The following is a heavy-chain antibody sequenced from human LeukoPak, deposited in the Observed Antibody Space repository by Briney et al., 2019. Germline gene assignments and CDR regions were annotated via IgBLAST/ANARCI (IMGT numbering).Heavy chain of an antibody. CDR3: ARGLRYFDWLLCQYAFDI. V-gene: IGHV4-34*01. CDR2: INHSGST. CDR1: GGSFSGYY. D-gene: IGHD3-9*01. J-gene: IGHJ3*02. Sequence: SETLSLTCAVYGGSFSGYYWSWIRQPPGKGLEWIGEINHSGSTNYNPSLKSRVTISVDTSKNQFSLKLSSVTAADTAVYYCARGLRYFDWLLCQYAFDIWGQGTMVTVSS.